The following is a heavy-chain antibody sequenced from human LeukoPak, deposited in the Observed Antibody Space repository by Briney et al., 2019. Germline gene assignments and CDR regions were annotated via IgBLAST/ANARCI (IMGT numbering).Heavy chain of an antibody. CDR1: GFPFRSYT. J-gene: IGHJ4*02. CDR3: ATEDSGRFH. V-gene: IGHV3-48*02. D-gene: IGHD6-19*01. CDR2: ISSSSSPI. Sequence: PGGSLRLSCAASGFPFRSYTMNWVRQAPGKGLEWPSYISSSSSPIYCADSVKGRFTISRDSAKNSLYLQMNSLRDEDTAVYYCATEDSGRFHWGQGTLVTVSS.